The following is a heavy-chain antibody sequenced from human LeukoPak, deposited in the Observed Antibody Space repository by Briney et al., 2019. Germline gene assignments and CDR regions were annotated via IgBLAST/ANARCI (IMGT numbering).Heavy chain of an antibody. CDR1: GYTFTTCY. CDR2: INPSGDST. Sequence: ASVKVSCKASGYTFTTCYMHWVRQAPGQGLEWMGIINPSGDSTSYAQKFQGRVTMTRDTSTSTVYMELSSLRSEDTAVYYCASAFSTRGWFGYWGQGTLVTVSS. V-gene: IGHV1-46*01. CDR3: ASAFSTRGWFGY. J-gene: IGHJ5*01.